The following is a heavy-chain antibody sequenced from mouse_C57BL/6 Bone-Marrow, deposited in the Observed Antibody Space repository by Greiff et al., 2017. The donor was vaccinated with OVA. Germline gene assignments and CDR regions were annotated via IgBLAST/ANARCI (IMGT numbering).Heavy chain of an antibody. J-gene: IGHJ2*01. Sequence: EVQLVESGPGLVKPSQSLSLTCSVTGYSITSGYYWNWIRQFPGNKLEWMGYISYDGSNNYNPSLKNRISITRDTSKNQFFLKLNSVTTEDTATYYCAREGMVKLFDYWGQGTTLTVSS. V-gene: IGHV3-6*01. CDR3: AREGMVKLFDY. D-gene: IGHD2-2*01. CDR1: GYSITSGYY. CDR2: ISYDGSN.